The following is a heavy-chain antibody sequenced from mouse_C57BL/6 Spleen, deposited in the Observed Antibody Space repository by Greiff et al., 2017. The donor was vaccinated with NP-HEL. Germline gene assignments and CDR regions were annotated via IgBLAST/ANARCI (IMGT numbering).Heavy chain of an antibody. V-gene: IGHV1-82*01. Sequence: QVQLQQSGPELVKPGASVKISCKASGYAFSSSWMNWVKQRPGKGLEWIGRIYPGDGDTNYNGKFKGKATLTADKSSSTAYMQLSSLTSEDSAVYFCARGGDGAMDYWGQGTSVTVSS. CDR3: ARGGDGAMDY. CDR2: IYPGDGDT. J-gene: IGHJ4*01. D-gene: IGHD2-3*01. CDR1: GYAFSSSW.